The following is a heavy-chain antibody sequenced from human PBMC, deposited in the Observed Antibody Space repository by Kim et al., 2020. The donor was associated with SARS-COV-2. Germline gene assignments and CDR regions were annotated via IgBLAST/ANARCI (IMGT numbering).Heavy chain of an antibody. V-gene: IGHV3-21*01. Sequence: GGSLRLSCAASGFTFSSYSMNWVRQAPGKGLEWVSSISSSSSYIYYADSVKGRFTISRDNAKNSLYLQMNSLRAEDTAVYYCARDDGYSYGYGGFDYWGQGTLVTVSS. J-gene: IGHJ4*02. D-gene: IGHD5-18*01. CDR2: ISSSSSYI. CDR3: ARDDGYSYGYGGFDY. CDR1: GFTFSSYS.